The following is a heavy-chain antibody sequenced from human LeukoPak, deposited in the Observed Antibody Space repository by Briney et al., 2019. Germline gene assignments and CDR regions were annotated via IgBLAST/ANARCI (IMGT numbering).Heavy chain of an antibody. J-gene: IGHJ3*02. CDR1: GGTFSSYA. V-gene: IGHV1-69*13. Sequence: SVTVSCKASGGTFSSYAISWVRQAPGQGLEWMGGIIPIFGTANYAQKFQGRVTITADESTSTAYMELSSLRSEDTAVYYCARARLADCSSTSCYAWYSGYDRIDAFDIWGQGTMVTVSS. CDR2: IIPIFGTA. CDR3: ARARLADCSSTSCYAWYSGYDRIDAFDI. D-gene: IGHD2-2*01.